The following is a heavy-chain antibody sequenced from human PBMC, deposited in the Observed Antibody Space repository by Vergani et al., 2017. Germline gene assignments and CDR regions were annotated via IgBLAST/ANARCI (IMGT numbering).Heavy chain of an antibody. CDR2: IYYSGST. V-gene: IGHV4-59*01. CDR3: ARDLTGTPKHYGMDV. Sequence: QVQLQESGPGLVKPSETLSLTCTVSGGSISSYYWSWIRQPPGKGLEWIGYIYYSGSTNYNPSLKSRVTISVDTSKNQFSLKLSSVTAADTAVYYCARDLTGTPKHYGMDVWGQGP. D-gene: IGHD1-20*01. CDR1: GGSISSYY. J-gene: IGHJ6*02.